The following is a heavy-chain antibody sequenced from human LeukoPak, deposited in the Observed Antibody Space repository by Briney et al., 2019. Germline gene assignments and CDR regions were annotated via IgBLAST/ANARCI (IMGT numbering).Heavy chain of an antibody. CDR1: GGSISSYY. D-gene: IGHD2-2*01. CDR3: ARSAYCSSTSCYFDY. J-gene: IGHJ4*02. Sequence: PSETLSLTCTVSGGSISSYYWSWIRQPPGKGLEWIGYIYTSGSTNYNPSLKSRVTISVDTSKNQFSLKLSSVTAADTAVYYCARSAYCSSTSCYFDYWGQGTLVTVFS. V-gene: IGHV4-4*09. CDR2: IYTSGST.